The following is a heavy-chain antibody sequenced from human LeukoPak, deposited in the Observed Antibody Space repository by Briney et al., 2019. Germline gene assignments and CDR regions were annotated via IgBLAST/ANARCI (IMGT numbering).Heavy chain of an antibody. CDR3: ARSRSYYDILTGYYRSNHFDY. D-gene: IGHD3-9*01. J-gene: IGHJ4*02. CDR2: IYSGGST. V-gene: IGHV3-66*01. Sequence: GGSLRLSCAASEFSVGSNYMTWVRQAPGKGLEWVSLIYSGGSTYYADSVKGRFTISRDNSKNTLYLQMNSLRAEDTAVYYCARSRSYYDILTGYYRSNHFDYWGQGTLVTVSS. CDR1: EFSVGSNY.